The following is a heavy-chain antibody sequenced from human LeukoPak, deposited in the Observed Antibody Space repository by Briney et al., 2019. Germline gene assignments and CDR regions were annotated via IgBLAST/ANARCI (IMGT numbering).Heavy chain of an antibody. Sequence: GRSLRLSCTASGFTFGDYAMTWVRQAPGKGLEWVGFIASETYGGTAEYAASVKGRFTISRDDSKSIAYLQMNSLKTEDTAVYYCTRDQTPYYWGQGTLVTVSS. CDR1: GFTFGDYA. V-gene: IGHV3-49*04. J-gene: IGHJ4*02. CDR3: TRDQTPYY. CDR2: IASETYGGTA.